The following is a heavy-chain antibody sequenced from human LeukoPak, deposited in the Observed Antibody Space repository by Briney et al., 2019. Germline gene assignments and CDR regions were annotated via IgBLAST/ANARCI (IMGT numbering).Heavy chain of an antibody. V-gene: IGHV1-2*04. CDR1: GYTFTGYY. CDR2: INPNSGGR. Sequence: GASVKVSCKASGYTFTGYYIHWVRQAPGQGLEWMGWINPNSGGRNYAQKFQGWVTMTRDTSISTAYMELSRLRSDDTAVYYCARGGGWFGEFATRSTFDIWGQGTMVSVSS. D-gene: IGHD3-10*01. CDR3: ARGGGWFGEFATRSTFDI. J-gene: IGHJ3*02.